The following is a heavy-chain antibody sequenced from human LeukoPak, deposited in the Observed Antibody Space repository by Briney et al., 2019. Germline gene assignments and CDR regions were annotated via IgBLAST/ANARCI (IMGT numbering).Heavy chain of an antibody. Sequence: ASVKVSCMASGYTFTSYGISWVRPAPGQGLEWMGWISAYNGNTNYAQKLQGRVTMTTDTSTSTAYMELRSLRSDDTAVYYCARENSYYYYGMDVWGQGTTVTVSS. CDR1: GYTFTSYG. CDR2: ISAYNGNT. J-gene: IGHJ6*02. CDR3: ARENSYYYYGMDV. V-gene: IGHV1-18*01. D-gene: IGHD1/OR15-1a*01.